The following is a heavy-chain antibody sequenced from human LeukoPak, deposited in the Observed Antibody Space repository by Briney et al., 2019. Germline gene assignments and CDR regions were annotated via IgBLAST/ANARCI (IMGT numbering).Heavy chain of an antibody. D-gene: IGHD6-19*01. Sequence: GASVTVSCKASGYTFTSYDINWVRQAPGQGLEWMGWMNPNSGNTGYAQKFQGRVTMTRNTSISTAYMELSSLRSEDTAVYYCARGILYSSGWYGVVAYYGMDVWGQGTTVTVSS. CDR1: GYTFTSYD. V-gene: IGHV1-8*01. J-gene: IGHJ6*02. CDR2: MNPNSGNT. CDR3: ARGILYSSGWYGVVAYYGMDV.